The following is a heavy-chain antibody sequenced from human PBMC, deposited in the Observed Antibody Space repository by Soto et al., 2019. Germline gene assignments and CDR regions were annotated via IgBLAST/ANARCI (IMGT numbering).Heavy chain of an antibody. Sequence: PVGSLRLSCAASGFTFSSYAMSWVRQAPGKGLEWVSAISGSGGSTYYADSVKGRFTISRDNSKNTPYLQMNSLRAEDTAVYYCAKDWEGYCSSNSCGNWFDPWGQGTLVTVSS. CDR3: AKDWEGYCSSNSCGNWFDP. CDR1: GFTFSSYA. CDR2: ISGSGGST. D-gene: IGHD2-2*01. V-gene: IGHV3-23*01. J-gene: IGHJ5*02.